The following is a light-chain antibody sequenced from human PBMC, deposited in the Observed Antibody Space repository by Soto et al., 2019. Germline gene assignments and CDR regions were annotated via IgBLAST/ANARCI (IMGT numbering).Light chain of an antibody. CDR3: QQYISYSIT. V-gene: IGKV1-5*03. Sequence: DIQMTQSPSTLSASVGDRVTITCRASQSISCWLAWYQQKPGKAPKPLIYKASILESGVPSRFSGSRSGTEFTLTIRSLQPDDFATYYCQQYISYSITFSQGTRLEIK. CDR2: KAS. CDR1: QSISCW. J-gene: IGKJ5*01.